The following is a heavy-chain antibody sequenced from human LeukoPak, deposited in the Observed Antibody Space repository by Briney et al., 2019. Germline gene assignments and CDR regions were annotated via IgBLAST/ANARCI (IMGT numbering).Heavy chain of an antibody. CDR1: GGSISSYY. J-gene: IGHJ5*02. D-gene: IGHD2-15*01. CDR3: ARDCGSPRSYNWFDP. CDR2: IYYSGST. Sequence: SETLSLTCTVSGGSISSYYWSWIRQPPGKGLEWIGYIYYSGSTNYNPSLKSRVTISVDTSKNQFSLKLSSVTAADTAVYYCARDCGSPRSYNWFDPWGQGTLVTVSS. V-gene: IGHV4-59*01.